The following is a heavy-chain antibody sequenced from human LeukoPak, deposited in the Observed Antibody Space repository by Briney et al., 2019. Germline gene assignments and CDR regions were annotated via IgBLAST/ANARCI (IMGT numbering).Heavy chain of an antibody. V-gene: IGHV3-7*02. CDR1: GFTFSSSW. Sequence: GGSLRLSCAASGFTFSSSWMTWVRQAPGKGLEWVATIKPDGSEGSYVDSVNGRFTISRDNAKNSLFLRMISLRAEDTAVYYCARGPDGWYASDYWGQGTVVTVSS. J-gene: IGHJ4*02. D-gene: IGHD6-19*01. CDR3: ARGPDGWYASDY. CDR2: IKPDGSEG.